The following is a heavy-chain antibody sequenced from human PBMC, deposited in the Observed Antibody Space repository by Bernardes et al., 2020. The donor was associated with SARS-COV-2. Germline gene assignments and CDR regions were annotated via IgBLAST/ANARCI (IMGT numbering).Heavy chain of an antibody. CDR3: AREGIGTVRFDS. Sequence: SETLSLTCIVSGGSISSGNYYWSWIRQHPGKGLEWIGYIHHSGTTYYNPSLRSRVTISVDTSENEFSLKLNSVTVADTAVYYCAREGIGTVRFDSWGQGTLVSVSS. V-gene: IGHV4-31*03. J-gene: IGHJ4*02. CDR1: GGSISSGNYY. CDR2: IHHSGTT. D-gene: IGHD6-13*01.